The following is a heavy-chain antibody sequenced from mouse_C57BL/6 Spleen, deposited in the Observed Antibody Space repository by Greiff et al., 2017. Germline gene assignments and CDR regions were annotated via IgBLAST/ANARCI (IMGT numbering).Heavy chain of an antibody. CDR1: GYTFTDYY. J-gene: IGHJ2*01. CDR3: ARSEERRPYYFDY. Sequence: QVQLKQSGAELVRPGASVKLSCKASGYTFTDYYINWVKQRPGQGLEWIARIYPGSGNTYYNEKFKGKATLTAEKSSSTAYMQLSSLTSEDSAVYFCARSEERRPYYFDYWGQGTTLTVSS. CDR2: IYPGSGNT. D-gene: IGHD2-14*01. V-gene: IGHV1-76*01.